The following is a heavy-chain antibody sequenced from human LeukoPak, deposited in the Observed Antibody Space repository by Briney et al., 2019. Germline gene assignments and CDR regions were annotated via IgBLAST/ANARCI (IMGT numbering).Heavy chain of an antibody. Sequence: EGSLRLSCAVSGFTFSSYTMNWVRQAPGKGLEWVSYVSSSSSTMFYADSVKGRFTISRDNAKNSLYLQMNSLRDEDTAVYYCARDGRFDYWGQGTLVTVSS. CDR3: ARDGRFDY. J-gene: IGHJ4*02. V-gene: IGHV3-48*02. CDR1: GFTFSSYT. CDR2: VSSSSSTM.